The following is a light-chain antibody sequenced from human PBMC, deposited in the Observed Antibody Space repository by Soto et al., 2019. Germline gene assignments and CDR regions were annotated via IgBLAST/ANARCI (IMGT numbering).Light chain of an antibody. Sequence: DIQLTQSPSFLSASVGDRVTITCRASHGLSSDLAWYQQKPGKAPKLLIYPASTLQSGVPSRFSGSGSGTEFSLTISSLQPEDFATYYCQQLNSYPITFGQGTRLEIK. CDR2: PAS. CDR1: HGLSSD. V-gene: IGKV1-9*01. CDR3: QQLNSYPIT. J-gene: IGKJ5*01.